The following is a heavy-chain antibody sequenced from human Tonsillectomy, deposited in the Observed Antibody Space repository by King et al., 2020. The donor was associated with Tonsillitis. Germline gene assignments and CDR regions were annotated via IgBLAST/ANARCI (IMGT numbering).Heavy chain of an antibody. V-gene: IGHV4-34*01. CDR1: GGSFSGYY. J-gene: IGHJ4*02. CDR3: ASTRGRYYYDSSGYYYFDY. D-gene: IGHD3-22*01. Sequence: VRLQQWGAGLLKPSETLSLTCAVYGGSFSGYYWSWIRQPPGKGLEWIGEINHSGSTNYNPSLKSRVTVSVDTSKNQFSLKLSSVTAADTAVYYCASTRGRYYYDSSGYYYFDYWGQGTLVTVSS. CDR2: INHSGST.